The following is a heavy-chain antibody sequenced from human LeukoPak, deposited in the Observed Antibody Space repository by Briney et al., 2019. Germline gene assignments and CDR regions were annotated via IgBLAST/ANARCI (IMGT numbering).Heavy chain of an antibody. CDR1: GYTFTGYY. CDR3: ARGSITIFGVAQTNFDY. V-gene: IGHV1-2*02. J-gene: IGHJ4*02. D-gene: IGHD3-3*01. Sequence: ASVKVSCKASGYTFTGYYMHWVRLAPGQGLEWMGWINPNSGGTNYAQKFQGRVTMTRDTSISTAYMELSRLRSDDTAVYYCARGSITIFGVAQTNFDYWGQGTLVTVSS. CDR2: INPNSGGT.